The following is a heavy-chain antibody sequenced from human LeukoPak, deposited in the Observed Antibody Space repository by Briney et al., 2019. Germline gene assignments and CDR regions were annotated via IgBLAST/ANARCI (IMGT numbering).Heavy chain of an antibody. CDR2: IYYTGNT. D-gene: IGHD2-15*01. CDR3: ARGRVAYSAYYFDY. CDR1: GDSITNYF. Sequence: PSETLSLTCTVSGDSITNYFWSWIRQPPGKGLEWIGYIYYTGNTNYKPSLKSRVTMSVDTSANQFSLRLRSVTAADTAVYYCARGRVAYSAYYFDYWGRGTLVTVSS. V-gene: IGHV4-59*01. J-gene: IGHJ4*02.